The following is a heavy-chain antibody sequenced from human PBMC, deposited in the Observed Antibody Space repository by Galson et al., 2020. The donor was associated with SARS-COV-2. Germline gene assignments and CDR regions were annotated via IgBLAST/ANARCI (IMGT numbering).Heavy chain of an antibody. D-gene: IGHD2-2*01. CDR3: ARHMKDQLFGKDV. CDR2: IYYSGST. CDR1: GGSISGHY. V-gene: IGHV4-59*08. J-gene: IGHJ6*02. Sequence: SETLSLTCTVSGGSISGHYWSWIRQPPGKGLEWIGHIYYSGSTNQNNPSLKSRVTILADTSKNQLSLRLTPVTAADTAVYYCARHMKDQLFGKDVLGQGTAVTVSS.